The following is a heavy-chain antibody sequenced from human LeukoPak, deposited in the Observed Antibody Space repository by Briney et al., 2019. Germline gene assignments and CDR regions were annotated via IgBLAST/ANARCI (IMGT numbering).Heavy chain of an antibody. CDR1: GGTFSSYA. CDR2: IIPIFGTA. J-gene: IGHJ3*02. V-gene: IGHV1-69*05. Sequence: SVKVSCKASGGTFSSYAISWVRQAPGQGLEWMGGIIPIFGTANYAQKFQGRVTITTDESTSTAYMELSSLRSEDTAVYYCARGQQQPVRGAFDIWGQGTMVTVSS. D-gene: IGHD6-13*01. CDR3: ARGQQQPVRGAFDI.